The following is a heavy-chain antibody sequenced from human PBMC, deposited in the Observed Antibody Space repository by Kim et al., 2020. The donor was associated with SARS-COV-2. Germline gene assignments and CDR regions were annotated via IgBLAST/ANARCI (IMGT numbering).Heavy chain of an antibody. CDR2: IRSKANSYAT. Sequence: GGFLRLSCAASGFTFSDSAMHWVRQASGKGLEWVGRIRSKANSYATAYAASVKGRFTISRDDSKNTAYLQMNSLKTEDTAVYYCASHDYGDYWGQGTLVTVSS. J-gene: IGHJ4*02. V-gene: IGHV3-73*01. CDR3: ASHDYGDY. CDR1: GFTFSDSA.